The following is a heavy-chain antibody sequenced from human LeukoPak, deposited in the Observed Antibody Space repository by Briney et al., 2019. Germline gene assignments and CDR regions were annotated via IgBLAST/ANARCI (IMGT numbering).Heavy chain of an antibody. J-gene: IGHJ6*03. CDR2: ISSSGSTI. CDR1: GFTFSSYE. D-gene: IGHD6-13*01. CDR3: ARESSSWYVDYYYYYMDV. Sequence: GGSLRLSCAASGFTFSSYEMNWVRQAPGKGLEWVSYISSSGSTIYYADSVKGRFTISRDNAKNSLYLQMNSLRAEDTAVYYCARESSSWYVDYYYYYMDVWGKGTTVTISS. V-gene: IGHV3-48*03.